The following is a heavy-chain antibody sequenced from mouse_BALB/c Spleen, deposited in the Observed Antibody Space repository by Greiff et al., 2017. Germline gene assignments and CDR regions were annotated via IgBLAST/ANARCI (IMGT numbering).Heavy chain of an antibody. CDR2: IYPGDGDT. CDR1: GYAFSSSW. D-gene: IGHD1-1*01. Sequence: VQLQQSGPELVKPGASVKISCKASGYAFSSSWMNWVKQRPGQGLEWIGRIYPGDGDTNYNGKFKGKATLTADKSSSTAYMQLSSLTSVDSAVYYCARNYGSSYEVDYAMDYWGQGTSVTVSS. J-gene: IGHJ4*01. CDR3: ARNYGSSYEVDYAMDY. V-gene: IGHV1-82*01.